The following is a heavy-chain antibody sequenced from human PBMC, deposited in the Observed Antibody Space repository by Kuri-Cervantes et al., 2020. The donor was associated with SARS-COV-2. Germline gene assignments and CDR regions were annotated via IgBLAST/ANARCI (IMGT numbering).Heavy chain of an antibody. J-gene: IGHJ5*02. V-gene: IGHV4-39*01. CDR3: ARRVPDDYGDYRFDP. CDR2: INYIGST. CDR1: GGSISSGSYY. Sequence: GSLRLSCNVSGGSISSGSYYWGWIRQPPGKGLEWIANINYIGSTYSNPFLKSRITISVDTSKNQFSLKLSSVTAADTAVYYCARRVPDDYGDYRFDPWGQGTLVTVSS. D-gene: IGHD4-17*01.